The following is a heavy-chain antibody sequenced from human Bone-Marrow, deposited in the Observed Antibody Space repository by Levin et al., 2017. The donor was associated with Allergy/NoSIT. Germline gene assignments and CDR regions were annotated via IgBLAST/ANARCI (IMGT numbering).Heavy chain of an antibody. V-gene: IGHV4-59*01. CDR1: GGSISSYY. CDR3: ASAPGYCSSTSCYGVWYFDL. Sequence: GSLRLSCTVSGGSISSYYWSWIRQPPGKGLEWIGYIYYSGSTNYNPSLKSRVTISVDTSKNQFSLKLSSVTAADTAVYYCASAPGYCSSTSCYGVWYFDLWGRGTLVTVSS. CDR2: IYYSGST. D-gene: IGHD2-2*01. J-gene: IGHJ2*01.